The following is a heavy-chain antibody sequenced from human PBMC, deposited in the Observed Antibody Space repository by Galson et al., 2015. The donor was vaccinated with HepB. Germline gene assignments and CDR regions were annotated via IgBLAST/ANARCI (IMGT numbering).Heavy chain of an antibody. J-gene: IGHJ3*02. CDR3: ARIRGYCSSTSCRDAFDI. CDR2: IYTSGST. D-gene: IGHD2-2*01. Sequence: SETLSLTCTVSGGSISSYYWSWIRQPAGKGLEWIGRIYTSGSTNYNPSLKSRVTMSVDTSKNQFSLKLSSVTAADTAVYYCARIRGYCSSTSCRDAFDIWGQGTMVTVSS. V-gene: IGHV4-4*07. CDR1: GGSISSYY.